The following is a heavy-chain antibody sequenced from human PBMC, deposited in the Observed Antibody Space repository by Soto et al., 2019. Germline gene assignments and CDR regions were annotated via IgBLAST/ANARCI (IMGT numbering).Heavy chain of an antibody. Sequence: QVQLVESGGGVVQPGGSLRLSCAASGFTFSSYGMHWVRQAPGKGLEWVAVIWYDGSNKYYADSVKGRFTISRDKSKNTLYLHMNSLRAEVTAVYYCARQYSSGWYWFDYWGQGTLVTVSS. CDR3: ARQYSSGWYWFDY. CDR1: GFTFSSYG. V-gene: IGHV3-33*01. CDR2: IWYDGSNK. J-gene: IGHJ4*02. D-gene: IGHD6-19*01.